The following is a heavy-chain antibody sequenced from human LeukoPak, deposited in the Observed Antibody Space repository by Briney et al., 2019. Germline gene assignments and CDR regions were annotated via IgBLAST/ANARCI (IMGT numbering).Heavy chain of an antibody. J-gene: IGHJ4*02. D-gene: IGHD6-13*01. CDR3: ARGVAAAGIGH. Sequence: SETLSLTCTVSGGSISSYFWSWVRQPPGKGLEWIGYIYDSGSTNYNPSLKSRVTISVDTSKNQFSLKLSSVTAADTAVYYCARGVAAAGIGHWGQGTLVTVSS. V-gene: IGHV4-59*01. CDR1: GGSISSYF. CDR2: IYDSGST.